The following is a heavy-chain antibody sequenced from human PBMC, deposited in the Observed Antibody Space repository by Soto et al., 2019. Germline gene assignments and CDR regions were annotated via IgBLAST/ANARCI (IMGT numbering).Heavy chain of an antibody. CDR2: INPSGGST. CDR3: AKTGSGSTYSYYYGMDV. D-gene: IGHD2-15*01. V-gene: IGHV1-46*01. CDR1: GYTVTTYY. Sequence: ASVKVSCKASGYTVTTYYMHWVRQAPGQGLEWMGIINPSGGSTTYAQKFQDRVIMTRDTSTSTVYMELSSLRSEDTAVYYCAKTGSGSTYSYYYGMDVWGQGTTVTVSS. J-gene: IGHJ6*02.